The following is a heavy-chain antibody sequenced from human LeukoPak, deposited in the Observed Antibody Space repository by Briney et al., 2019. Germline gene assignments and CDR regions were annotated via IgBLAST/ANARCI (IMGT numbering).Heavy chain of an antibody. D-gene: IGHD2-2*01. CDR2: IYNNGGT. Sequence: PSETLSLTCTISGGSINSDDYYWSWIRQPPGNGLEWIGYIYNNGGTRYNPSLTSRVSISLDTSKTQFSLKLSSVTAADTAVYYCARVRARQCSSTICRAHFDYWGQGTLVTVSS. CDR1: GGSINSDDYY. CDR3: ARVRARQCSSTICRAHFDY. J-gene: IGHJ4*02. V-gene: IGHV4-30-4*01.